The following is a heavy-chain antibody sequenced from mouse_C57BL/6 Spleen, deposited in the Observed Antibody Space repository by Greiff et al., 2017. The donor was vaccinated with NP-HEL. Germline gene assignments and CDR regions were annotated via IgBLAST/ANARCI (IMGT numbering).Heavy chain of an antibody. Sequence: QVQLQQSGAELVKPGASVKLSCKASGYTFTEYTIHWVKQRSGQGLEWIGWFYPGSGSIKYNEKFKDKATLTADKSSSTVYMELSRLTSEDSAVYFCARHEGPHYDPYYYAMDYWGQGTSVTVSS. CDR1: GYTFTEYT. V-gene: IGHV1-62-2*01. D-gene: IGHD2-4*01. CDR3: ARHEGPHYDPYYYAMDY. J-gene: IGHJ4*01. CDR2: FYPGSGSI.